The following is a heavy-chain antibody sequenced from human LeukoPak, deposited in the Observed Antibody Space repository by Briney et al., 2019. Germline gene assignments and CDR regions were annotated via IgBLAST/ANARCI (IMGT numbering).Heavy chain of an antibody. Sequence: GGSLRLSCAASGFTFSSYSMNWVRQAPGKGLEWVSSISSSSSYIYYADSVKGRFTISRDNAKNSLYLQMNSLRAEDTAVYYCARDVGLLWFGELSNWFDPWGQGTLVTVSS. D-gene: IGHD3-10*01. CDR1: GFTFSSYS. J-gene: IGHJ5*02. CDR3: ARDVGLLWFGELSNWFDP. CDR2: ISSSSSYI. V-gene: IGHV3-21*01.